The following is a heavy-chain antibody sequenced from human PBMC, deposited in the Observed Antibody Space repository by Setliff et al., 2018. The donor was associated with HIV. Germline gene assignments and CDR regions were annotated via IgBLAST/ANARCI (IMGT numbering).Heavy chain of an antibody. CDR1: GGSTSSSSYY. Sequence: SETLSLTCTVSGGSTSSSSYYWGWIRQPSGRGMEWIGSIYYSGSTFYNPSLKSRVTISVDTSKNQFSLNLSSVTAADTAVYFCVRHNPTVVTDGFDIWGQGTMVTVSS. V-gene: IGHV4-39*01. CDR2: IYYSGST. J-gene: IGHJ3*02. CDR3: VRHNPTVVTDGFDI. D-gene: IGHD2-21*02.